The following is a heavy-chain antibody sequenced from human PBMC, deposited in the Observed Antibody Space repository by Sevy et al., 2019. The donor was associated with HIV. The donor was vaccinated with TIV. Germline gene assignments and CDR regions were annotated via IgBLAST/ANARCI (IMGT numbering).Heavy chain of an antibody. CDR2: INHSGST. J-gene: IGHJ5*02. Sequence: SETLSLTCAVYGGSFSGYYWSWIRQPPGKGLEWIGEINHSGSTNYNPSLKSRVTISVDTSKNQFSLKLSSVTAADTAVYYCARVRFWSGYTPSWFDPWGQGTLVTVSS. CDR1: GGSFSGYY. V-gene: IGHV4-34*01. CDR3: ARVRFWSGYTPSWFDP. D-gene: IGHD3-3*01.